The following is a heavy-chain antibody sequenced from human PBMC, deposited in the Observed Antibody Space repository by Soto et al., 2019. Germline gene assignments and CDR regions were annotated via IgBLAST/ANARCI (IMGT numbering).Heavy chain of an antibody. Sequence: SETLSLTCTVAGGYISSYYWSWIRQTPGKGLEWIGYIYYSGSTNYNPSLKSRVTISVDTSKNQFSLKLSSVTAADTAVYYCARVTDTMVRGVITNYYYYYMDVWGKGTTVTVSS. CDR2: IYYSGST. D-gene: IGHD3-10*01. J-gene: IGHJ6*03. V-gene: IGHV4-59*01. CDR3: ARVTDTMVRGVITNYYYYYMDV. CDR1: GGYISSYY.